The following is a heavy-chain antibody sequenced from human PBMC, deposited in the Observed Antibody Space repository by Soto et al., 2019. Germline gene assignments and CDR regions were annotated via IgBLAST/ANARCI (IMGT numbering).Heavy chain of an antibody. CDR1: GGTFSSYA. Sequence: SVKVSCKASGGTFSSYAISWVRQAPGQGLEWMGGIIPIFGTAKYAQKFQGRVTITAEKSTSTDYMELRSLRYEDTAVYYCARDVSDGSSWKPNWFDPWG. D-gene: IGHD6-13*01. J-gene: IGHJ5*02. V-gene: IGHV1-69*06. CDR2: IIPIFGTA. CDR3: ARDVSDGSSWKPNWFDP.